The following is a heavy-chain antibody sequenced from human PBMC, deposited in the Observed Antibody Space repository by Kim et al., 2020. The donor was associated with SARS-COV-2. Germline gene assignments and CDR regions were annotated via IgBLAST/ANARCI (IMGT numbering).Heavy chain of an antibody. CDR1: GYSFTSYW. V-gene: IGHV5-51*01. D-gene: IGHD3-3*01. J-gene: IGHJ6*02. CDR3: ARLFGVVPYYYYYGMDV. CDR2: IYPGDSDT. Sequence: GESLKISCKGSGYSFTSYWIGWVRQMPGKGLEWMGIIYPGDSDTRYSPSFQGQVTISADKSISTAYLQWSSLKASDTAMYYCARLFGVVPYYYYYGMDVWGQGTTLTVSS.